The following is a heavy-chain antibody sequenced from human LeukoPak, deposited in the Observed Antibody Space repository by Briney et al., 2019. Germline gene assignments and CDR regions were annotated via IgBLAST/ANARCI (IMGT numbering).Heavy chain of an antibody. D-gene: IGHD3-10*01. CDR3: ARRHHFGFLDS. CDR1: GVMFPSYW. J-gene: IGHJ4*02. V-gene: IGHV3-7*04. Sequence: PGGSLRLSCAASGVMFPSYWMTWVRQAPGKGLEWVANINKDGSEKYYVDSVKGRFTISRDNAKNSVYLQMNSLRAEDTAVYYCARRHHFGFLDSWGQGTLVTVSS. CDR2: INKDGSEK.